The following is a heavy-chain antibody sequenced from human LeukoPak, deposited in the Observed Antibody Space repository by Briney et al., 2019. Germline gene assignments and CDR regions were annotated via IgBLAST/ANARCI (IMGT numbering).Heavy chain of an antibody. V-gene: IGHV3-48*02. CDR2: ISPGSSTI. CDR3: ARGVDY. Sequence: GGSLSLSCEASGFTFSTYRMNWVRQAPGKGLEWVSYISPGSSTIYYADSVKGRFTISRDNAKNSLYLQMNSLRDEDTAVYYCARGVDYWGQGTLVTVSS. J-gene: IGHJ4*02. CDR1: GFTFSTYR.